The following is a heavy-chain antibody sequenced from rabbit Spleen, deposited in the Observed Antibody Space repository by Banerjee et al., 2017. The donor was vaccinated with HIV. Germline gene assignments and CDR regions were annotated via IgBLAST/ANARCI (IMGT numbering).Heavy chain of an antibody. J-gene: IGHJ4*01. CDR3: VRDFRGSGSYYINL. CDR2: IGTSSGTT. V-gene: IGHV1S40*01. D-gene: IGHD1-1*01. CDR1: GFSFSSSYY. Sequence: QSLEESGGDLVKPGASLTLTCTASGFSFSSSYYMCWVRQAPGKGLEWIACIGTSSGTTYYASWAKGRFTISRSTSLNTVTLQMTSLTAADTATYFCVRDFRGSGSYYINLWGPGTLVTVS.